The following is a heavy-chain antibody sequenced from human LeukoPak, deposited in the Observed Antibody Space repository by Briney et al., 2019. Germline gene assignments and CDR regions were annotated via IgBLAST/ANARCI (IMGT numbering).Heavy chain of an antibody. D-gene: IGHD3-10*01. Sequence: ASVKVSCKASGYTFTSYGISWVRQAPGQGLEWMGWMNPNSDNTGYAQRFQGRVTLTRNTSISTAYMELSSLTSEDTAVYYCARVGYGSGSYYSVYWGQGTLVTVSS. J-gene: IGHJ4*02. CDR1: GYTFTSYG. CDR3: ARVGYGSGSYYSVY. CDR2: MNPNSDNT. V-gene: IGHV1-8*03.